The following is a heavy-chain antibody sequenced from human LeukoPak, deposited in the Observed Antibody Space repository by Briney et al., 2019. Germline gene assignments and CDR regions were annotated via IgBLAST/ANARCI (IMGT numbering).Heavy chain of an antibody. D-gene: IGHD3-10*01. CDR2: IYYSGST. Sequence: SETLSLTCAVSGGSISSSNWWTWVRQPPGKGLELIGYIYYSGSTNYNPSLKSRVTISVDTSKNQFSLKLSSVTAADTAVYYCARGVGVRGVINYYYYMDVWGKGTTVTISS. J-gene: IGHJ6*03. V-gene: IGHV4-4*02. CDR3: ARGVGVRGVINYYYYMDV. CDR1: GGSISSSNW.